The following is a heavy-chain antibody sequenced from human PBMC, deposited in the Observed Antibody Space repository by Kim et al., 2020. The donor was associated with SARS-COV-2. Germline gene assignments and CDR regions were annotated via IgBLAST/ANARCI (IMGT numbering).Heavy chain of an antibody. J-gene: IGHJ6*02. Sequence: SVKVSCKASGFTFTSSAMQWVRQARGQRLEWIGWIVVGSGNTNYAQKFQERVTITREMSTSTAYMELSSLRSEDTAVYYCAASARDNYYYYGMDVWGQGTTVTVSS. V-gene: IGHV1-58*02. CDR3: AASARDNYYYYGMDV. CDR2: IVVGSGNT. D-gene: IGHD2-15*01. CDR1: GFTFTSSA.